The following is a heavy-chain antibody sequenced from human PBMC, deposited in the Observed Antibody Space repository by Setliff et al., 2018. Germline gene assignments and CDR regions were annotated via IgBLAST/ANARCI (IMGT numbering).Heavy chain of an antibody. D-gene: IGHD2-15*01. J-gene: IGHJ6*03. V-gene: IGHV7-4-1*02. CDR3: ARDNRGYAWDYYYYMDG. CDR2: INTNTGNP. Sequence: GASVKVSCKASGYTFTSYAMNWVRQAPGQGLEWMGWINTNTGNPTYAQGFTGRFVFSLDTSVGTAYLQISSLKAEDTAVYYCARDNRGYAWDYYYYMDGWGKGTTVTVSS. CDR1: GYTFTSYA.